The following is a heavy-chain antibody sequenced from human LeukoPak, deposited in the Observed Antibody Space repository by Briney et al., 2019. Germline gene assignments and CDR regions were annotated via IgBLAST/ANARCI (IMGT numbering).Heavy chain of an antibody. CDR2: ILYDGSNK. J-gene: IGHJ6*02. CDR1: GFTFSSYA. D-gene: IGHD2-2*02. Sequence: GGSLRLSCAASGFTFSSYAMHWVRQAPGKGLEWVAVILYDGSNKYYADSVKGRFTISRDNSKNTLYLQMNSLRAEDTAVYYCARERGYIVVVPAAIYGMDVWGQGTTVTVSS. V-gene: IGHV3-30-3*01. CDR3: ARERGYIVVVPAAIYGMDV.